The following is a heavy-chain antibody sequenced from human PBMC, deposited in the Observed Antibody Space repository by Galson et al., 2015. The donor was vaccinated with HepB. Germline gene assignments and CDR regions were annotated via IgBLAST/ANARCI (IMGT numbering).Heavy chain of an antibody. D-gene: IGHD1-26*01. Sequence: SLRLSCAASGFTFDDYAMHWVRQAPGKGLEWVSGISWNSGSIGYADSVKGRFTISRDNAKNSLYPQMNSLRAEDTALYYCAKVLIGSYLAFDIWGQGTMVTVSS. CDR1: GFTFDDYA. V-gene: IGHV3-9*01. CDR2: ISWNSGSI. CDR3: AKVLIGSYLAFDI. J-gene: IGHJ3*02.